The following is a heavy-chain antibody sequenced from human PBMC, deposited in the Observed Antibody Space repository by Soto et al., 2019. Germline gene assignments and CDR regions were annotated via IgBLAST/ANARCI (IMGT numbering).Heavy chain of an antibody. CDR2: IYYSGST. CDR3: ARERYYDSSGYYSGGPIDY. V-gene: IGHV4-59*01. CDR1: GGSISSYY. D-gene: IGHD3-22*01. J-gene: IGHJ4*02. Sequence: PSEPLSLTCTVSGGSISSYYWSWIRQPPGKGLEWIGYIYYSGSTNYNPSLKSRVTISVDTSKNQFSLKLSSVTAADTAVYYCARERYYDSSGYYSGGPIDYWGQGTLVSVSS.